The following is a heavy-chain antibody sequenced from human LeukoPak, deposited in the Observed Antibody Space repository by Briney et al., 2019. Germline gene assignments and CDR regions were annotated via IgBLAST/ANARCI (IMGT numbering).Heavy chain of an antibody. D-gene: IGHD5-12*01. CDR2: IYSGGST. Sequence: GGSLRLSCAASGFTVSSNYMSWVRQAPGKGLERVSVIYSGGSTYYADSVKGRFTISRHNSKNTLYLQMNSLRAEDTAVYYCARDFSSDYDSWGQGTLVTVPS. J-gene: IGHJ5*02. CDR3: ARDFSSDYDS. CDR1: GFTVSSNY. V-gene: IGHV3-53*04.